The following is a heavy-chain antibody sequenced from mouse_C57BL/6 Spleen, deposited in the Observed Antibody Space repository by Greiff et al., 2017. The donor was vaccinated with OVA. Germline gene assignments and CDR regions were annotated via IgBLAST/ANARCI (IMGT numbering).Heavy chain of an antibody. D-gene: IGHD1-1*01. CDR1: GFNIKDDY. CDR3: TLITTVVATDY. Sequence: VQLQQSGAELVRPGASVKLSCTASGFNIKDDYMHWVKQRPEQGLEWIGWIDPENGDTEYASKFQGKATITADTSSNTAYLQLSSLTSEDTAVYYGTLITTVVATDYWGQGTSVTVAS. V-gene: IGHV14-4*01. CDR2: IDPENGDT. J-gene: IGHJ4*01.